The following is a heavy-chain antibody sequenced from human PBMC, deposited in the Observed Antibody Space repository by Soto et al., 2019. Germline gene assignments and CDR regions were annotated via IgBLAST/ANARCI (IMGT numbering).Heavy chain of an antibody. Sequence: QVQLEQSGGEVKQPGSSVRVSCKTSGGTFSTYAINWVRQAPGQGLEWMGAIIPLFGTADYSQKFQGRVTITADESTSTAYNELSSLRFDDTAVYFCARPKGTYSSGYYYFDFWGQGTLVTVSS. CDR2: IIPLFGTA. D-gene: IGHD6-19*01. CDR3: ARPKGTYSSGYYYFDF. CDR1: GGTFSTYA. V-gene: IGHV1-69*01. J-gene: IGHJ4*02.